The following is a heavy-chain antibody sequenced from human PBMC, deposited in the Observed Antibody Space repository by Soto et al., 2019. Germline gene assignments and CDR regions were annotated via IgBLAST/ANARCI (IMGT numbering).Heavy chain of an antibody. V-gene: IGHV3-33*01. CDR2: IWYDGSNK. Sequence: GESLKISCAASGFTFSSYGMHWVRQAPGKGLEWVAVIWYDGSNKYYADSVKGRFTISRDNSKNTLYLQMNSLRAEDTAVYYCARDPPHCTNGVCVSEWYFDLWGRGTLVTVSS. CDR1: GFTFSSYG. D-gene: IGHD2-8*01. J-gene: IGHJ2*01. CDR3: ARDPPHCTNGVCVSEWYFDL.